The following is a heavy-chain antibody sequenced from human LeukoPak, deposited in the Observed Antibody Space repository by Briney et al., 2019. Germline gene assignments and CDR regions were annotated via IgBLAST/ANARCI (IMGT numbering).Heavy chain of an antibody. Sequence: GGSLRLSCAASGFTFSSYGMRWVRQAPGKGLGWVAVISYDESNKNYADSVKGRFTISRDNSNNTLYLQVNSLRLEDTAVYYCTKEGGLNFPFDYWGQGTLVIVSS. CDR2: ISYDESNK. CDR1: GFTFSSYG. V-gene: IGHV3-30*18. CDR3: TKEGGLNFPFDY. J-gene: IGHJ4*02. D-gene: IGHD2-15*01.